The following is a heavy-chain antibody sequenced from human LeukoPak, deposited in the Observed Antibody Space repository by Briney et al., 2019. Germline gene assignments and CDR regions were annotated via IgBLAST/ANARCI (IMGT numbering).Heavy chain of an antibody. V-gene: IGHV3-74*01. J-gene: IGHJ4*02. Sequence: GGSLRLSCAASGFTFSNAWMHWVRQAPGKGLVWVSHINGDGSTIRYAGSVEGRFTISRDNAKNTLYLQMNSLRAEDTAVYYCVRVVHSWDLGYWGQGTLVTVSS. CDR3: VRVVHSWDLGY. D-gene: IGHD1-26*01. CDR2: INGDGSTI. CDR1: GFTFSNAW.